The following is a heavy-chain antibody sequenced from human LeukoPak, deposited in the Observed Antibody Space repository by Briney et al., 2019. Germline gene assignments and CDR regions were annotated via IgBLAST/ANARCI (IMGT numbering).Heavy chain of an antibody. D-gene: IGHD3-16*01. CDR1: GGSISSYY. CDR2: IYYSGST. V-gene: IGHV4-59*01. CDR3: ARGFPGGAAPVDY. Sequence: SETLSLTCTVSGGSISSYYWSWIRQPPGKGLEWIGYIYYSGSTNYNPSLKSRVTISVDTSKNQFSLKLSSVTAADTAVYYCARGFPGGAAPVDYWGQGTLVTVSS. J-gene: IGHJ4*02.